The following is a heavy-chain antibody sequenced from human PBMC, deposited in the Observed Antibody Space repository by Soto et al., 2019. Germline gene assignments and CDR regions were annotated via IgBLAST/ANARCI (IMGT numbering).Heavy chain of an antibody. CDR3: ARRDRSGSFDY. Sequence: ASVKISCKASGYTFTDYYIHWVRLAPGQGLDWMGWINPKSGLTSHAQNFRGRVTMTRDTSISTVYMELNRLTSDDRAIYYCARRDRSGSFDYWGQGTQVTVSS. CDR2: INPKSGLT. D-gene: IGHD5-12*01. CDR1: GYTFTDYY. V-gene: IGHV1-2*02. J-gene: IGHJ4*02.